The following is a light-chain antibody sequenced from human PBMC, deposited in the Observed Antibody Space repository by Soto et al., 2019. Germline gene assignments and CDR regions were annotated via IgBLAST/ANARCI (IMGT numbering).Light chain of an antibody. CDR3: GAWDSSLSAGH. J-gene: IGLJ2*01. CDR1: SSNIGSNS. V-gene: IGLV1-51*01. Sequence: QSVLTQPPSVSAAPGQKLTISCSGSSSNIGSNSVSWYQQFPGTAPKLLIYEDNKRPSGIPDRFSGSKSGTSATLGITGLQTGDEADYYCGAWDSSLSAGHFGGGTKVTVL. CDR2: EDN.